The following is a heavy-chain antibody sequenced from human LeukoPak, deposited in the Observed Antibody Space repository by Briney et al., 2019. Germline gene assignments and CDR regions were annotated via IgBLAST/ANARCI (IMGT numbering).Heavy chain of an antibody. CDR2: INPSGHIT. V-gene: IGHV1-46*01. Sequence: ASVKVSCKASGYIFTNHWMHWVRQAPGQGLEWMGVINPSGHITRNAQKFQGRVTMTRDTSTSTDYMELTSLKSEDTAVYYCARLAAAGTPPAGMDVWGQGTLVTVSS. D-gene: IGHD6-13*01. CDR3: ARLAAAGTPPAGMDV. CDR1: GYIFTNHW. J-gene: IGHJ4*02.